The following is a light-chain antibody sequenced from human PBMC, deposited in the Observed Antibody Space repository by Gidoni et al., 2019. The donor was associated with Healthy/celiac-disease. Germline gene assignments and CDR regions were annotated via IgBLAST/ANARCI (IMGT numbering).Light chain of an antibody. J-gene: IGKJ5*01. Sequence: EIVMTQSPATLSVSPGERATLSCRASQSVSSNLACYQQKPGQAPRLLIYGASTRATGIPARFSGSGSGTEFTLTISSLQSEDFAVYYCQHYNNWPPITFXQXTRLEIK. CDR3: QHYNNWPPIT. CDR2: GAS. V-gene: IGKV3-15*01. CDR1: QSVSSN.